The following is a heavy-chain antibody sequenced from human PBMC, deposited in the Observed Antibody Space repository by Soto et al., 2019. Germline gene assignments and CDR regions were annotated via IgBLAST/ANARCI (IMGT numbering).Heavy chain of an antibody. CDR2: INPDGSTT. J-gene: IGHJ4*02. V-gene: IGHV3-74*01. CDR1: GFTFSRYW. D-gene: IGHD5-18*01. CDR3: ARGGADTAMAHDY. Sequence: GGSLRLSCAASGFTFSRYWMHWVRQAPGKGLVWVSRINPDGSTTNYADSVKGRFTISRDSAKNTLHLQVNSARVEDTAVYYCARGGADTAMAHDYWGQGTLVTVSS.